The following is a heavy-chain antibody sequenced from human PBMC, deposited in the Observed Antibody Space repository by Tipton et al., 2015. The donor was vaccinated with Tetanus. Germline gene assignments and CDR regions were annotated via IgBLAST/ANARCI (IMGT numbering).Heavy chain of an antibody. CDR2: INQDGSAE. J-gene: IGHJ4*02. D-gene: IGHD6-25*01. CDR3: VSGSALDY. Sequence: SLRLSCEASGFTFSSHWMSWVRQVPGKGLEWVANINQDGSAEFYVDSVKGRFTISRDNSKNSPFLQMNSLRVDDTAVYYCVSGSALDYWGQGTLMTVSS. V-gene: IGHV3-7*01. CDR1: GFTFSSHW.